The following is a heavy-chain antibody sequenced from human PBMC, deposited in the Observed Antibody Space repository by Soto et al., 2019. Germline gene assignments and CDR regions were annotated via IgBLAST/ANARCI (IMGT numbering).Heavy chain of an antibody. CDR1: GYTFTGYY. Sequence: ASVKVSCKASGYTFTGYYVHWVRQAPGQGLEWMGWINPNSGDTYLAQRFQGRVTMNRDTSIGTAYMELRGLTSDDTAEYYCARGGAIVAAGTRVYLYNAMDVWGQGTTVTVSS. V-gene: IGHV1-2*02. J-gene: IGHJ6*02. CDR2: INPNSGDT. D-gene: IGHD1-26*01. CDR3: ARGGAIVAAGTRVYLYNAMDV.